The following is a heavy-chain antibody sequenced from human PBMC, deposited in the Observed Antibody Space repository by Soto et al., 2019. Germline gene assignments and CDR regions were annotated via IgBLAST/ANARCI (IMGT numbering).Heavy chain of an antibody. CDR1: GLPFGSYA. J-gene: IGHJ6*02. CDR3: AREWFMVPPHGYSYSMDG. D-gene: IGHD3-10*01. CDR2: TSYDGSNK. Sequence: GGSLRLSCAASGLPFGSYAMNWARQAPGKGLEWVAVTSYDGSNKYYEDSVKGRFTISRDTSKNTLYLQMTSLRAGDPAVYYCAREWFMVPPHGYSYSMDGGSQGTTVTVSS. V-gene: IGHV3-30-3*01.